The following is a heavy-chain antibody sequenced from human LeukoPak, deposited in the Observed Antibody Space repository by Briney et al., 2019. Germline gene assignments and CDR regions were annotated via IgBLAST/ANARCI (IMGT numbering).Heavy chain of an antibody. D-gene: IGHD2/OR15-2a*01. J-gene: IGHJ4*02. V-gene: IGHV4-39*07. CDR3: AQEARFSILVDDSGDF. CDR1: LGSISSSEFY. Sequence: SETLSLTCTVSLGSISSSEFYWGWIRQSPGKGLEWIGTMFYNGATKTNPSLSSRVTMSIDTSKNQLSLKLRSVTAADTAVYYCAQEARFSILVDDSGDFWGQGTLVIVSS. CDR2: MFYNGAT.